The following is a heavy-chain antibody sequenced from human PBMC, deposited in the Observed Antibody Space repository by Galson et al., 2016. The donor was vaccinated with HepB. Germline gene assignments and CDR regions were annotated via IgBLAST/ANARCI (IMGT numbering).Heavy chain of an antibody. V-gene: IGHV2-70*04. CDR1: GFSLSTSGLR. D-gene: IGHD3-10*01. J-gene: IGHJ4*02. CDR3: ARNYHYGSGAVFDY. Sequence: PALVKPTQTLTLTCTFSGFSLSTSGLRVSWIRQPPGKALEWLARIDWDNDKFYSTSLKTRLTISKDTSKNQVVLTMTNMDPVDTATYYCARNYHYGSGAVFDYWGQGTLVTVSS. CDR2: IDWDNDK.